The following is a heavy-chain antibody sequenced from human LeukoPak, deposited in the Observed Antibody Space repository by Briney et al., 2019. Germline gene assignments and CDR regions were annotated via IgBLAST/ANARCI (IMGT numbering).Heavy chain of an antibody. CDR3: ARDYDLSSGAMDV. CDR1: GFTFSSSE. CDR2: ISDSGTTK. V-gene: IGHV3-48*03. Sequence: GGSLRLSCIASGFTFSSSEMDWVRQATGRGLEWVAFISDSGTTKYYVGSVRGRFTTSGDNAKNSLYLQMNSLRAEDTSVYYCARDYDLSSGAMDVWGKGTTGTVSS. D-gene: IGHD3/OR15-3a*01. J-gene: IGHJ6*04.